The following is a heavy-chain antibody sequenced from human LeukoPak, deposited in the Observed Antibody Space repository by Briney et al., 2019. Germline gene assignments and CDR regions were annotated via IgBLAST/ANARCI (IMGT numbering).Heavy chain of an antibody. CDR2: ISYDGSNK. Sequence: GGSLRLSCAASGFTFSTYGMHWVRQAPGKGLEWVAIISYDGSNKYYADSVKGRFTISRDNSKNTLSLQMNSLRDEDTAVYYCAKDRSSYGSSLYGLDVWGQGTTVTVSS. V-gene: IGHV3-30*18. D-gene: IGHD3-10*01. J-gene: IGHJ6*02. CDR3: AKDRSSYGSSLYGLDV. CDR1: GFTFSTYG.